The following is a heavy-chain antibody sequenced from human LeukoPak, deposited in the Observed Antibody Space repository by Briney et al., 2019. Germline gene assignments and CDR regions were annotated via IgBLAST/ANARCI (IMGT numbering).Heavy chain of an antibody. J-gene: IGHJ1*01. D-gene: IGHD2-21*02. Sequence: GGSLRLSCAASGFTFQNYATAWVRQTPGKGLEWVSSINGGGGGTNYAHSVKGRFTVSRDNANDTLYLQMNGLTAADTAFYYCAEVRGVGTHIWLLPWDLWGQGTLVSVSS. CDR2: INGGGGGT. CDR1: GFTFQNYA. CDR3: AEVRGVGTHIWLLPWDL. V-gene: IGHV3-23*01.